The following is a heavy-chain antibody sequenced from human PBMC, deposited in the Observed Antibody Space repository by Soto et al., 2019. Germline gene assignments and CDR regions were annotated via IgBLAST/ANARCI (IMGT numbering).Heavy chain of an antibody. J-gene: IGHJ4*02. CDR3: ARGTGILRYFDWFPTSYYFDY. CDR1: GGTFSSYT. V-gene: IGHV1-69*02. CDR2: IIPILGIA. Sequence: GASVKVSCKASGGTFSSYTISWVRQAPGQGLEWMGRIIPILGIANYAQKFQGRVTITADKSTSTAYMELSSLRSEDTAVYYCARGTGILRYFDWFPTSYYFDYWGQGTLVTVSS. D-gene: IGHD3-9*01.